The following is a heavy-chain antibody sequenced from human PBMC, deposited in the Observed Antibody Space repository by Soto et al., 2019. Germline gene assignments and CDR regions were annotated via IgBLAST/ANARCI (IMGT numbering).Heavy chain of an antibody. CDR2: INHSGST. CDR1: GGSFSGYY. D-gene: IGHD5-12*01. V-gene: IGHV4-34*01. J-gene: IGHJ6*03. CDR3: ARIGYSGYDYYYYYYMDV. Sequence: SETLSLTCAVYGGSFSGYYWSWIRQPPGKGLEWIGEINHSGSTNYNPSLKSRVTISVDTSKNQFSLKLSSVTAADTAVYYCARIGYSGYDYYYYYYMDVWGKGTTVTVSS.